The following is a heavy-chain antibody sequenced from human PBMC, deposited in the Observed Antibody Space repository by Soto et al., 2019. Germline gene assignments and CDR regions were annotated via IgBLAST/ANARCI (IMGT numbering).Heavy chain of an antibody. J-gene: IGHJ4*02. CDR2: INHSGST. D-gene: IGHD4-17*01. CDR1: GGSFSGYY. V-gene: IGHV4-34*01. CDR3: ARDHYGDYFLF. Sequence: QVQLQQWGAGLLKPSETLSLTYAVYGGSFSGYYWSWIRQPPGKGLEWIGEINHSGSTNYNPSLKSRVTISVDTSKNQFYLKLSSVTAADTAVYYCARDHYGDYFLFWGQGTLVTVSS.